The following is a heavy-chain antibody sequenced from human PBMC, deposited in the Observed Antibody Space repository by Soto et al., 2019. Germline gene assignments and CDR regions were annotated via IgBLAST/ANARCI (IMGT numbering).Heavy chain of an antibody. CDR3: ARARVGSAFDI. CDR2: IKQDGSEK. D-gene: IGHD3-10*01. V-gene: IGHV3-7*04. J-gene: IGHJ3*02. CDR1: GFTFSSYW. Sequence: GGSLRLSCAASGFTFSSYWMSWVRQAPGKGLEWVANIKQDGSEKYYVDSVKGRFTISRDNAKNSLYLQMNSLRAEDMAVYYCARARVGSAFDIWGQGTMVTVSS.